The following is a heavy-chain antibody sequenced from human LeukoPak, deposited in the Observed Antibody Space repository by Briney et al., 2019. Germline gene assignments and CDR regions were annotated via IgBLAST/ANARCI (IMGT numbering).Heavy chain of an antibody. CDR3: AKDFVVVPGNVNYFDS. CDR1: GFTFSNYA. V-gene: IGHV3-23*01. J-gene: IGHJ4*02. D-gene: IGHD2-21*02. Sequence: PGGSLRLSCAVSGFTFSNYAMTWVRQAPGKGLERVSAISGSGDNTYYADSVKGRFTVSRDNSKNTLYVQMKSLRAEDTAVYYCAKDFVVVPGNVNYFDSWGQGTLVTVSS. CDR2: ISGSGDNT.